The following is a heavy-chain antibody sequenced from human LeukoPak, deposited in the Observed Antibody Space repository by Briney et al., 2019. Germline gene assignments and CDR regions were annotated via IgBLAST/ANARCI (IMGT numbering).Heavy chain of an antibody. CDR1: EFTLNSYW. CDR3: GRGGGTYFDY. J-gene: IGHJ4*02. D-gene: IGHD1-26*01. CDR2: ISSDGGTT. Sequence: PGGSLRLSCAASEFTLNSYWMHWVRQAPGKGLVWVSRISSDGGTTSYADSVKGRFTISRDNAKSTLYLQMNSLRPEDTAVYYCGRGGGTYFDYSGQGTLVTVSS. V-gene: IGHV3-74*01.